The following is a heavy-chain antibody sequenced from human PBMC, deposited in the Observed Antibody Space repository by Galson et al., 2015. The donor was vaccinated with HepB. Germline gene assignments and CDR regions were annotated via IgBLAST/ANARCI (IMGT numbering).Heavy chain of an antibody. J-gene: IGHJ5*02. V-gene: IGHV3-33*01. CDR1: GFTFSSYG. D-gene: IGHD6-25*01. CDR2: IWYDGSNK. CDR3: ARDSRPGIAALGA. Sequence: PRLSCAASGFTFSSYGMHWVRQAPGKGLEWVAVIWYDGSNKYYADSVKGRFTISRDNSKNTLYLQMNSLRAEDTAVYYCARDSRPGIAALGAWGQGTLVTVSS.